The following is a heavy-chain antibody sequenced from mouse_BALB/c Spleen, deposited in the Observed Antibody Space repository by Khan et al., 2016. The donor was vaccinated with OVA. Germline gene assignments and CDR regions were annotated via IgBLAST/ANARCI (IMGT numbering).Heavy chain of an antibody. CDR2: ISSDGDYT. J-gene: IGHJ3*01. CDR1: GFTFSTYA. Sequence: EVQLVESGGGLVKPGGSLKLSCAASGFTFSTYAMSWVRQTPEKRLEWVATISSDGDYTYFPDNVTGRFTISRDNAKNTLCLQMTSLRSVDTAMYYCARSPYGNFAYWGQGTLVTVSA. V-gene: IGHV5-9-3*01. D-gene: IGHD2-1*01. CDR3: ARSPYGNFAY.